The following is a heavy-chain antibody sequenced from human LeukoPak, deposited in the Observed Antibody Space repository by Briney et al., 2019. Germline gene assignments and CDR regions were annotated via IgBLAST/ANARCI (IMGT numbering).Heavy chain of an antibody. V-gene: IGHV3-7*01. D-gene: IGHD1-26*01. CDR1: GFTFSSYW. J-gene: IGHJ6*03. CDR2: IKQDGSEK. CDR3: AREGATGLYYYYYYMDV. Sequence: GGSLRLSCAASGFTFSSYWMSWVRQAPGKGLEWVANIKQDGSEKYYVDSVKGRFTISRDNAKNSLYLQMNSLRAEDTAVYYCAREGATGLYYYYYYMDVWGKGTTVTVSS.